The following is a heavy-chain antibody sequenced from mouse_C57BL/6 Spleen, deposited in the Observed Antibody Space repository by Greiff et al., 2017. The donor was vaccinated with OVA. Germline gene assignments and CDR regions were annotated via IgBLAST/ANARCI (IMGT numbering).Heavy chain of an antibody. Sequence: EVQLVESGGGLVKPGGSLKLSCAASGFTFSDYGMHWVRQAPEKGLEWVAYISSGSSTIYYADTVKGRFTISRDNAKNTLFLQMTSLRSEDTAMYYCAPQGYYGGFAYWGQGTLVTVSA. D-gene: IGHD1-1*01. CDR2: ISSGSSTI. CDR3: APQGYYGGFAY. CDR1: GFTFSDYG. J-gene: IGHJ3*01. V-gene: IGHV5-17*01.